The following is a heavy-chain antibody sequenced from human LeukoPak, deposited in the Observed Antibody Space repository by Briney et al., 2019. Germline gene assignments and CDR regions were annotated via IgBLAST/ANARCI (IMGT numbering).Heavy chain of an antibody. Sequence: SETLSLTCTVSGYFISSGFYWGWIRQPPGKGLEWIGSIHHAGNTYYNPSLKSRVTISVDTSKNQFSLKVSSVTAADTAVYYCAREALQQPYYWGQGTLVTVSS. D-gene: IGHD1/OR15-1a*01. J-gene: IGHJ4*02. V-gene: IGHV4-38-2*02. CDR2: IHHAGNT. CDR1: GYFISSGFY. CDR3: AREALQQPYY.